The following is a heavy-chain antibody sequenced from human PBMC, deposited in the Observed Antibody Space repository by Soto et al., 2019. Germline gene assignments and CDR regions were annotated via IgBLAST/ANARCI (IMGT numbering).Heavy chain of an antibody. Sequence: QVQLEASGPGLVKPSQTVSLTCSVSGGSIRSGGCFWTWIRQHPGKGREDIVHIYSTASTYSTPSLRRRLTMDLDTSKNPFSLNLASVTAADTSLYFCARLNSGLYQSFDSWGQGALVTVSS. J-gene: IGHJ4*02. CDR3: ARLNSGLYQSFDS. V-gene: IGHV4-31*03. D-gene: IGHD2-8*01. CDR1: GGSIRSGGCF. CDR2: IYSTAST.